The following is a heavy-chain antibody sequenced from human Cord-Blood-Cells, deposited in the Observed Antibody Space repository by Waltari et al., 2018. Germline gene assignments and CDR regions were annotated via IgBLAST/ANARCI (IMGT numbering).Heavy chain of an antibody. D-gene: IGHD2-2*02. J-gene: IGHJ5*02. CDR2: IYYSGST. V-gene: IGHV4-39*01. CDR3: ASSRGDIVVVPAAIHWFDP. CDR1: GGSISSSSYY. Sequence: QLQLQESGPGLVKPSETLSLTCTVSGGSISSSSYYWGWIRQPPGQGLEWIGSIYYSGSTYYNPSLKSRVTISVDTSKNQFSLKLSSVTAADTAVYYCASSRGDIVVVPAAIHWFDPWGQGTLVTVSS.